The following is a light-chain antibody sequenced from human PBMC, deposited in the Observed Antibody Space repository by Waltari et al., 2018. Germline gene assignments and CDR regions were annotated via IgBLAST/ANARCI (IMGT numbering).Light chain of an antibody. Sequence: SYELTQPPSVSVSPGQTSSITCSGDKLGAKYVPWYQQKPGQSPILVIYEDNKRPSGMPERVPGSNPGNTSTLTISGTQPIDEADYYCQAWDSSLVFGGGTKLTVL. CDR2: EDN. CDR1: KLGAKY. CDR3: QAWDSSLV. J-gene: IGLJ2*01. V-gene: IGLV3-1*01.